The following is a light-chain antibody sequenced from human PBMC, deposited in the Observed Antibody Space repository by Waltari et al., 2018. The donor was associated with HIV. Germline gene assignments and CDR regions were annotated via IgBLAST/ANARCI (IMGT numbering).Light chain of an antibody. V-gene: IGLV1-44*01. CDR2: SNN. CDR1: TSNIGTNI. Sequence: QSVLTQPPSASGTPGQNVTISCSGNTSNIGTNIVNWYQQFPGGAPKLLIYSNNHPPSRVPARYSGSKSGTSASLAISGLQSEDEADYFCAAWDDTLNGLFGGGTKLTVL. CDR3: AAWDDTLNGL. J-gene: IGLJ2*01.